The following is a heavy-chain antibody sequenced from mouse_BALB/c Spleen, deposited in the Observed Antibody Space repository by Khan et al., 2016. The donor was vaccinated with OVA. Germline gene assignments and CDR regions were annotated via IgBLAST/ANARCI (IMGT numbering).Heavy chain of an antibody. CDR2: ISRGSSTI. D-gene: IGHD2-1*01. J-gene: IGHJ1*01. CDR3: VRSGGNFHWYFDD. CDR1: GFTFSSFG. Sequence: EVELVESGGGLVQPGGSRKLSCAASGFTFSSFGMHWVRQGPKKGLEWVAYISRGSSTIYYVHTVKGRFTLSRDNPSNTIFLQLPSLTSEDSAMYYDVRSGGNFHWYFDDWGAGTSVTVSA. V-gene: IGHV5-17*02.